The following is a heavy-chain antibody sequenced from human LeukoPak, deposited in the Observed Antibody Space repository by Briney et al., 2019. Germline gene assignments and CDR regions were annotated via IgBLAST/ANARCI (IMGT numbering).Heavy chain of an antibody. Sequence: GGSLRLSCAASGFTFSNHAMTWVRQAPGKGLEWVSGISGSGGSTYYADSVKGRFTISRDNSKNTLYLQMNSLRAEDTAVYYCAKDAPVNIVVVPAANSWGQGTLVTVSS. CDR2: ISGSGGST. D-gene: IGHD2-2*01. CDR1: GFTFSNHA. J-gene: IGHJ4*02. CDR3: AKDAPVNIVVVPAANS. V-gene: IGHV3-23*01.